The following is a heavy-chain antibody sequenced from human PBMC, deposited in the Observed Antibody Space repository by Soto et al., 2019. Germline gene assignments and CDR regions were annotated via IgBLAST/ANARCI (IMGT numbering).Heavy chain of an antibody. CDR1: GYTFTSYG. V-gene: IGHV1-18*01. J-gene: IGHJ4*02. Sequence: ASVTVSCKASGYTFTSYGISWVRQAPGQGLEWMGWISAYNGNTNYAQKLQGRVTMTTDTSTSTAYMELRSLRSDDTAVYYCARAYTELRFLEWLLPRAYYFDYWGQGTLVTVSS. D-gene: IGHD3-3*01. CDR2: ISAYNGNT. CDR3: ARAYTELRFLEWLLPRAYYFDY.